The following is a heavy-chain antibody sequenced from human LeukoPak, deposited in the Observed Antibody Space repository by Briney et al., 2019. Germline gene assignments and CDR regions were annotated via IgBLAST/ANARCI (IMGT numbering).Heavy chain of an antibody. CDR2: IKQDGSEK. D-gene: IGHD1-26*01. J-gene: IGHJ4*02. Sequence: PGGFLRLSCAASGFSLSSYWMSWVRQAPGNGLEWVANIKQDGSEKYYGDSVKGRFTISRDNAKNSLYLQMNSLRAEDTAVYYCARWDSGNYYEIGDWGQGTLVTVSS. CDR3: ARWDSGNYYEIGD. CDR1: GFSLSSYW. V-gene: IGHV3-7*04.